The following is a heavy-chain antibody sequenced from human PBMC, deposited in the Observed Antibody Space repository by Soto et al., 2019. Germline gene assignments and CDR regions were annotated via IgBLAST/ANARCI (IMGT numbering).Heavy chain of an antibody. CDR2: INPNSGNT. CDR3: AADRRDDFWSGYRVNYYYGIDV. Sequence: AAVKVSCKASGYTFTGYYMTWVRQAPGQGREWMGWINPNSGNTNYAQKSQERVTITRDMSTSPASMELSSLRSEDTAVYYCAADRRDDFWSGYRVNYYYGIDVWGQGTTVTVSS. V-gene: IGHV1-2*02. J-gene: IGHJ6*02. D-gene: IGHD3-3*01. CDR1: GYTFTGYY.